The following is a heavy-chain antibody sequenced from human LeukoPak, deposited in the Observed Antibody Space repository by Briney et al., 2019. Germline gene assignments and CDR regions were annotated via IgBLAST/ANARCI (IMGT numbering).Heavy chain of an antibody. Sequence: PGGSLRLSCTASGFTFSDCYMSWIRQAPGKGLEWVSYITNRGTYTNYADSVKGRFTISRDNAKNSLFLQMNNLGAEDTAVYYCAVALSGSYVYYHTTDVWGQGTTVTVSS. V-gene: IGHV3-11*06. CDR1: GFTFSDCY. CDR3: AVALSGSYVYYHTTDV. CDR2: ITNRGTYT. D-gene: IGHD3-10*01. J-gene: IGHJ6*02.